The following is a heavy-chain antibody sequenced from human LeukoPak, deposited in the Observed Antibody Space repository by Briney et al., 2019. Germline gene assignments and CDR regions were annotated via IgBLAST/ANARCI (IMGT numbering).Heavy chain of an antibody. CDR3: ARDLLEYGGNSYYYYMDV. D-gene: IGHD4-23*01. CDR2: IDYSGGST. J-gene: IGHJ6*03. V-gene: IGHV3-23*01. Sequence: GGSLRLSCTASGFTLSSYEMSWIRQAPGKGLEWVSSIDYSGGSTYYADSVKGRFTISRDNSKNTLYLQMNSLRAEDTAVYYCARDLLEYGGNSYYYYMDVWGKGTTVTVSS. CDR1: GFTLSSYE.